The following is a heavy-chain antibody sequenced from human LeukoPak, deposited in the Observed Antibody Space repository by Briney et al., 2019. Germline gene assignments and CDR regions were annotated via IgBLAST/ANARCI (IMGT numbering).Heavy chain of an antibody. V-gene: IGHV4-59*12. J-gene: IGHJ5*02. CDR1: GGSISSYY. CDR2: IYYSGST. Sequence: SETMSLTCTVSGGSISSYYWSWIRQPPGKGLEWIGYIYYSGSTNYNPSLKSRVTISVDTSKNQSSLKLSSVTAADTAVYYCARETPVDCSSTSCSGGGFDPWGQGTLVTVSS. D-gene: IGHD2-2*01. CDR3: ARETPVDCSSTSCSGGGFDP.